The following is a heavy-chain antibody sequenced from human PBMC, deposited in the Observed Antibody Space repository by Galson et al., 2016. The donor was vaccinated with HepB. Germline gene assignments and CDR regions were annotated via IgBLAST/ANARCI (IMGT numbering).Heavy chain of an antibody. Sequence: SLRLSCAASGFTFSSYAMSWVRQAPGKGLEWVSRVSDDGSTISYADSAKGRFTISRDNAKNALYLQMNNLRAEETDVYYCARKTETAAPGDDWGQRTRVTVSS. CDR1: GFTFSSYA. V-gene: IGHV3-74*01. D-gene: IGHD2-2*01. J-gene: IGHJ4*02. CDR3: ARKTETAAPGDD. CDR2: VSDDGSTI.